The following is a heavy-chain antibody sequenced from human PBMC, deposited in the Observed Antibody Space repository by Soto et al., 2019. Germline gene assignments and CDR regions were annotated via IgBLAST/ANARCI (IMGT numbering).Heavy chain of an antibody. Sequence: PGGSLRLSCAASGFTFSSYSMNWVRQAPGKGLEWVSSISSSSSYIYYADSVKGRFTISRDNAKNSLYLQMNSLRAEDTAVYYCASRGSDYYYYGMDVWGQGTTVTVSS. CDR3: ASRGSDYYYYGMDV. V-gene: IGHV3-21*01. CDR2: ISSSSSYI. J-gene: IGHJ6*02. D-gene: IGHD1-26*01. CDR1: GFTFSSYS.